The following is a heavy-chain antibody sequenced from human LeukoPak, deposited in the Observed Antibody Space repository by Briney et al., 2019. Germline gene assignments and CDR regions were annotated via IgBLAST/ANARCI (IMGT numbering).Heavy chain of an antibody. CDR1: GGSFSGYY. V-gene: IGHV4-34*01. Sequence: PETLSLTCAVYGGSFSGYYWSWIRQPPGKGLEWIGEINHSGSTNYNPSLKSRVTISVDASKNQFSLKLSSVTAADTAVYYCARGGRISWIQLFDYWGQGTLVTVSS. CDR3: ARGGRISWIQLFDY. D-gene: IGHD5-18*01. CDR2: INHSGST. J-gene: IGHJ4*02.